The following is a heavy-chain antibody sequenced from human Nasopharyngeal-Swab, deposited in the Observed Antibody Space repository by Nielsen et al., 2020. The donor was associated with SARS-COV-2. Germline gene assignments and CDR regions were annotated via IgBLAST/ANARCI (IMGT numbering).Heavy chain of an antibody. J-gene: IGHJ3*01. D-gene: IGHD3-10*01. CDR1: GGSISSGGYY. V-gene: IGHV4-31*03. CDR3: ARIRIPLVWGVKGAFDL. Sequence: SETLSLTCTVSGGSISSGGYYWSWIRQHPGKGLEWIGYIYYSGSTYYNPTLKSRITISVDTSRNQFSLKLSSVTAADTAVYYCARIRIPLVWGVKGAFDLGGQGTMVTVSS. CDR2: IYYSGST.